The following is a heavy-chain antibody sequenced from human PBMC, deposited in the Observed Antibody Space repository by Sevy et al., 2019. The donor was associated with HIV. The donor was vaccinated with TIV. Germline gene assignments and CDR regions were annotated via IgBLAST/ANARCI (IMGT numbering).Heavy chain of an antibody. CDR2: INPNSGGT. J-gene: IGHJ6*02. V-gene: IGHV1-2*06. CDR1: GYTFTGYY. CDR3: ARGSVTVTTFSGLYYYGMDV. D-gene: IGHD4-4*01. Sequence: ASVKVSCKASGYTFTGYYMHWVRQAPGQGLEWMGRINPNSGGTNYAQKFQGRVTMTRDTSISTAYMELSRLGSDDTAVYYCARGSVTVTTFSGLYYYGMDVWGQGTTVTVSS.